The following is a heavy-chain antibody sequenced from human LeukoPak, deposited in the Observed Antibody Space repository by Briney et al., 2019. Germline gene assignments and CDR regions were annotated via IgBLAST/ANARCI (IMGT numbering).Heavy chain of an antibody. CDR3: ARAYYGSGSYSH. CDR1: GYTFTSYD. CDR2: MNPNSGNT. J-gene: IGHJ4*02. V-gene: IGHV1-8*01. D-gene: IGHD3-10*01. Sequence: ASVKVSCKPSGYTFTSYDINWVRQATGQGLEWMGWMNPNSGNTGYAQKFQGRVTMTRNTSISTAYMELSSLRSEDTAVYYCARAYYGSGSYSHWGQGTLVTVSS.